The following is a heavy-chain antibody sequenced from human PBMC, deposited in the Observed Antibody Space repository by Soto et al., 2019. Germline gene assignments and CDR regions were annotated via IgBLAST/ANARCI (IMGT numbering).Heavy chain of an antibody. Sequence: QITLNESGPTQVKPRQTLTLTCTFSGFSLTTSGVGVGWIRQSPGKAPEWLALIYWDDDKRYSPSLKSRLTITKDTSNNQVVLTMADLHPADTATYYCAHRVLRTVFGLVTTTAIYFDFWGQGTPVAVSS. D-gene: IGHD3-3*01. V-gene: IGHV2-5*02. CDR1: GFSLTTSGVG. CDR2: IYWDDDK. CDR3: AHRVLRTVFGLVTTTAIYFDF. J-gene: IGHJ4*02.